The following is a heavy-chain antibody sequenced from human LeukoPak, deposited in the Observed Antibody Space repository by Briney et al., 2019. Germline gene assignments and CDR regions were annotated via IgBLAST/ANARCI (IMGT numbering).Heavy chain of an antibody. V-gene: IGHV4-38-2*02. J-gene: IGHJ4*02. Sequence: SETLSPTCTVSGYSISNGYYWGWIRQPPGKGLEWVGSIYHRGSTYYNPSLRSRVTISLDRSKNQFSLKLSSVTAADTAVYYCARDPHDYWGQGTLVTVSS. CDR3: ARDPHDY. CDR2: IYHRGST. CDR1: GYSISNGYY.